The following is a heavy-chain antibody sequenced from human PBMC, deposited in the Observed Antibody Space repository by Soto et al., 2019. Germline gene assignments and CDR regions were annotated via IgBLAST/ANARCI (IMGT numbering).Heavy chain of an antibody. CDR1: GGSISSGGYY. D-gene: IGHD3-22*01. J-gene: IGHJ3*02. Sequence: QVQLQESGPGLVKPSQTLSLTCTVSGGSISSGGYYWSWIRQHPGKGLEWIGYIYYSGSTYYNPSLKSRVTISVDTSKNQYSLKLSSVTAADTAVYYCARDHGGGDSSGYYYVGAFDIWGQGTMVTVSS. V-gene: IGHV4-31*03. CDR2: IYYSGST. CDR3: ARDHGGGDSSGYYYVGAFDI.